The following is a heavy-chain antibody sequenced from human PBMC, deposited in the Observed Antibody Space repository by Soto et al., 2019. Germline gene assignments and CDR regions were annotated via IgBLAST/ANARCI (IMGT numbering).Heavy chain of an antibody. D-gene: IGHD4-17*01. CDR2: IGTAGDT. V-gene: IGHV3-13*01. J-gene: IGHJ6*02. CDR1: GFTFSSYD. Sequence: GGSLRLSCAASGFTFSSYDMHWVRQATGKGLEWVSAIGTAGDTYYPGSVKGRFTISRENAKNSLYLQMNSLRAGDTAVYYCARAPGAVNGMDVWGQGTTVTVSS. CDR3: ARAPGAVNGMDV.